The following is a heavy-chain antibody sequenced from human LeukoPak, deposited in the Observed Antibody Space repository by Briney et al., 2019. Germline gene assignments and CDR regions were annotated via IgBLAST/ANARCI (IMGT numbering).Heavy chain of an antibody. Sequence: GGSLRLSCVASGFTFSSYWMSWVRQAPGKGLEWVANIKPDGSDKFYVHSVKGRFTISRDNAKNSVYLQMNSLSAEETAVYYCARGGSDYWGQGTLVTVSS. CDR3: ARGGSDY. CDR1: GFTFSSYW. CDR2: IKPDGSDK. D-gene: IGHD2-15*01. J-gene: IGHJ4*02. V-gene: IGHV3-7*01.